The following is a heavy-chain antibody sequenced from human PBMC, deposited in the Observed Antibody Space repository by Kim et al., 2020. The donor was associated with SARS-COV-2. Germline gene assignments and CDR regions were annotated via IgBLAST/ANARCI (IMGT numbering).Heavy chain of an antibody. D-gene: IGHD3-16*01. J-gene: IGHJ4*02. V-gene: IGHV3-74*01. CDR3: ASLSTGYVWDKFDY. Sequence: GGSLRLSCVASGFTFSSYWMHWVRQAPGKGLVGVSRVNSDGSSTSYADSVKGRFTISRDNARNTLYLQMNRLRAEDTAVYYCASLSTGYVWDKFDYLGQGTLVTVSS. CDR2: VNSDGSST. CDR1: GFTFSSYW.